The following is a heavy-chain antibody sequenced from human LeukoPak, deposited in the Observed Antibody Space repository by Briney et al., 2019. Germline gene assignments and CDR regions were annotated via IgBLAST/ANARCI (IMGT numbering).Heavy chain of an antibody. V-gene: IGHV1-18*01. CDR2: ISAYNGNT. CDR1: GYTFTSYG. J-gene: IGHJ5*02. D-gene: IGHD1-7*01. CDR3: ARAVGITGTRGRWFDP. Sequence: GASVKVSCKASGYTFTSYGISWVRQAPGQGLEWMGWISAYNGNTNYAQKLQGRVTMTTDTSTSTAYMELWSLRFDDTAVYYCARAVGITGTRGRWFDPWGQGTLVTVSS.